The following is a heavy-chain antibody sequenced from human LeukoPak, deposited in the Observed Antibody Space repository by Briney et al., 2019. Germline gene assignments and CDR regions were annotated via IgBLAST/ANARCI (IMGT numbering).Heavy chain of an antibody. Sequence: GGSLLLICAACGFSRRSCWMHWFRQDTAKELVWVSRISGDGSTTRYADSVKRRFTISRDNAQNTLFLQMDSLRAEDTAVYYCVRDHDYAFDYWGQGAPVTVSS. CDR1: GFSRRSCW. D-gene: IGHD4-17*01. CDR2: ISGDGSTT. V-gene: IGHV3-74*01. J-gene: IGHJ4*02. CDR3: VRDHDYAFDY.